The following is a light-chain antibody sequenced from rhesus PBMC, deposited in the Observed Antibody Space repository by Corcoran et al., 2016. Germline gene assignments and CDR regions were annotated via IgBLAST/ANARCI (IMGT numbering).Light chain of an antibody. V-gene: IGKV1-74*01. CDR3: QHNYGTPFT. CDR2: KAS. J-gene: IGKJ3*01. CDR1: ENVNNY. Sequence: DIQMTQSPSSLSASVGDRVTITCRTSENVNNYLNWYQQKPGKGPKLLIYKASNLQSGVPSRFSGSGSGTDYSFTTSSLQSEDVATYYCQHNYGTPFTFGPGTKLDIK.